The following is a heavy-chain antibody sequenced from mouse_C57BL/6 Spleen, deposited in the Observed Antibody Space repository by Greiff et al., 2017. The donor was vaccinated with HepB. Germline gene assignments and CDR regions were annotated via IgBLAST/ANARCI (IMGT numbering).Heavy chain of an antibody. J-gene: IGHJ4*01. CDR1: GYAFSSYW. V-gene: IGHV1-80*01. CDR2: IYPGDGDT. D-gene: IGHD2-4*01. Sequence: VKLQESGAELVKPGASVKISCKASGYAFSSYWMNWVKQRPGKGLEWIGQIYPGDGDTNYNGKFKGKATLTADKSSSTAYMQLSSLTSEDSAVYFCARSGITTPYYYAMDYWGQGTSVTVSS. CDR3: ARSGITTPYYYAMDY.